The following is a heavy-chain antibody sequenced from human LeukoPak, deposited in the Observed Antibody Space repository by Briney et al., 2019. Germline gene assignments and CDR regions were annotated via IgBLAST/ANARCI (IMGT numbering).Heavy chain of an antibody. CDR2: IKQDGSEK. CDR3: AKVGPEYYYYMDV. CDR1: GFTFSSYW. Sequence: PGGSLRLSCAASGFTFSSYWMSWVRQAPGKGLEWVANIKQDGSEKYYVDSVKGRFTISRDNAKNSLYLQMNSLRAEDTAVYYCAKVGPEYYYYMDVWGKGTTVTVSS. J-gene: IGHJ6*03. V-gene: IGHV3-7*01. D-gene: IGHD1-14*01.